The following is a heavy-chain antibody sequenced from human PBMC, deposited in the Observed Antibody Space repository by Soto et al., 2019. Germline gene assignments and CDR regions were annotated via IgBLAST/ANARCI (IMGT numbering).Heavy chain of an antibody. CDR3: ARERYSGYVCGY. CDR1: GYTFTSYD. V-gene: IGHV1-8*01. D-gene: IGHD5-12*01. J-gene: IGHJ4*02. CDR2: MNPNSGNT. Sequence: QVQLVQSGAEVKKPGASVKVSCKASGYTFTSYDINWVRQATGQGLEWVGWMNPNSGNTGYAQKFPGRVTMTRNTSISTAYMELSSLRSEDTAVYYCARERYSGYVCGYWGQGTLVTVSS.